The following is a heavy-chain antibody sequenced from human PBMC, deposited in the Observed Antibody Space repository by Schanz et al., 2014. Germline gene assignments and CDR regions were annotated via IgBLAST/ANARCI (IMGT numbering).Heavy chain of an antibody. D-gene: IGHD1-20*01. CDR2: ISGNSGNI. V-gene: IGHV3-9*01. CDR3: AKGQITGTTGYFDG. Sequence: VQLVESGGGVVQPGRSLRLSCAASGFTFSAYGMHWVRQAPGKGLEWVSGISGNSGNIGYADSVKGRFTISRDNAKDFLYLQMNSLRPEDTAFYYCAKGQITGTTGYFDGWGQGTLVTVSS. J-gene: IGHJ4*02. CDR1: GFTFSAYG.